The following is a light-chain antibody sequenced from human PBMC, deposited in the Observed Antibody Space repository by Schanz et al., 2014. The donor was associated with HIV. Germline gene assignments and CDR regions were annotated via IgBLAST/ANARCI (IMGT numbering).Light chain of an antibody. Sequence: QSALTQPASVSGSPGQSITISCSGASSNIGNYNLVSWFQHHPGEAPKIVIFEVRQRPSGVSGRFSGSKSGNTASLTISGLQAEDEADYYCQSYDNNLGGSGVFGGGTKLTVL. CDR3: QSYDNNLGGSGV. V-gene: IGLV2-23*02. CDR1: SSNIGNYNL. CDR2: EVR. J-gene: IGLJ3*02.